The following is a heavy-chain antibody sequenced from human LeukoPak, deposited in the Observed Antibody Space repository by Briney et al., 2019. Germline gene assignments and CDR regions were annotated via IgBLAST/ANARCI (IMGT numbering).Heavy chain of an antibody. V-gene: IGHV3-30*18. D-gene: IGHD1-14*01. Sequence: PGGSLRLSCSASGFNFNTYAMHWVRQAAGEGLEWVAVISYSGDSKYYADSLKGRFTISRDNSKNALYLQIDTLKPEDTALYYCAKDPESIRNHFDSWGQGTLVTVSS. CDR2: ISYSGDSK. CDR3: AKDPESIRNHFDS. J-gene: IGHJ4*02. CDR1: GFNFNTYA.